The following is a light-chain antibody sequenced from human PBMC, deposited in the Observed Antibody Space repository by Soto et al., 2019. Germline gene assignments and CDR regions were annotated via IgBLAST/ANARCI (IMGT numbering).Light chain of an antibody. CDR3: QKYDSAPWT. V-gene: IGKV1-39*01. CDR1: QSISNY. CDR2: AAS. Sequence: DIQMTQSPSSLSASVGDRVTITCRASQSISNYLNWYQQKPGKAPKLLIYAASSLQSGVPSRFSGSGSGTDFTLTISSLQPEDVGTYYCQKYDSAPWTFGQGTKVEIK. J-gene: IGKJ1*01.